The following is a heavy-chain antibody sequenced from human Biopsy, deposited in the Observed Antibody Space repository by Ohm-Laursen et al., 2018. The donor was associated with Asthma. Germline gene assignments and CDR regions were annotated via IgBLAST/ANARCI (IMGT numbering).Heavy chain of an antibody. CDR2: ISKDASTQ. J-gene: IGHJ3*02. CDR1: GFSFSNFA. Sequence: SLRLSCSASGFSFSNFAIHWVRQAPGKGLEWVGVISKDASTQDYADSAKGRFTMARDNSKNTLDLQMNSLREEDTAVYYCVRDGTDDAFDIWRQGTVVTVSS. V-gene: IGHV3-30*01. CDR3: VRDGTDDAFDI. D-gene: IGHD1-1*01.